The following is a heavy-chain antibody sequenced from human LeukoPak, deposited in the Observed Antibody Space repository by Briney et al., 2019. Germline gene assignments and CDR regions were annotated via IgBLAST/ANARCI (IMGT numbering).Heavy chain of an antibody. CDR3: AIDYDYGDYVRFDY. D-gene: IGHD4-17*01. CDR2: IIPIFGTA. V-gene: IGHV1-69*05. Sequence: SVKVSYKASGGTFISYAISWVRQAPGQGLEWMGRIIPIFGTANYAQKFQGSVTITTDESTSTAYMELSSLRSEDTAVYYCAIDYDYGDYVRFDYWGQGTLVTVSS. J-gene: IGHJ4*02. CDR1: GGTFISYA.